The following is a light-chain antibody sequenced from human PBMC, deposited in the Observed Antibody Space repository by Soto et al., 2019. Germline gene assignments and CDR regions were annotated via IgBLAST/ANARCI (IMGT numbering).Light chain of an antibody. CDR1: SGSIASNY. CDR3: QSYDSSNPVV. V-gene: IGLV6-57*04. J-gene: IGLJ2*01. Sequence: NFMLTQPHSVSESPGKTVTISCTRSSGSIASNYVQWYQQRPGSAPTTLIYKDDRRPSGVPDRFSGSIDRSSNSASLTISGLKTEDEADYYCQSYDSSNPVVFGGGTKLTVL. CDR2: KDD.